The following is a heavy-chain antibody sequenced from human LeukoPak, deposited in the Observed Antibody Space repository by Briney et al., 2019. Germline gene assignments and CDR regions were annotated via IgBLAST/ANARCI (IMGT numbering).Heavy chain of an antibody. CDR2: ICPGGSNG. CDR3: ARHFHGAWLGF. J-gene: IGHJ4*02. Sequence: GESLKISCKRSGFDFTAYGIAWVRQMPGKGLEWMGKICPGGSNGRYSPSFQGQATMSADKSITTVYLQWSSLTASDTAVYYCARHFHGAWLGFWGQGSLVTVSS. V-gene: IGHV5-51*01. CDR1: GFDFTAYG.